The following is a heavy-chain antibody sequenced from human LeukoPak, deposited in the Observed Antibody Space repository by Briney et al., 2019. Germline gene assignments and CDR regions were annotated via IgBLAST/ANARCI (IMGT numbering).Heavy chain of an antibody. Sequence: PGGSLRLSCAASGFTFSSYAMSWVRQAPGKGLEWVSAISGSGGSTYYADSVKGRFTISRDNSKNTLYLQMNSLRAEDTAVYYCARDRSGSGYYYYYGMDVWGQGTTVTVSS. J-gene: IGHJ6*02. CDR3: ARDRSGSGYYYYYGMDV. CDR1: GFTFSSYA. D-gene: IGHD3-22*01. V-gene: IGHV3-23*01. CDR2: ISGSGGST.